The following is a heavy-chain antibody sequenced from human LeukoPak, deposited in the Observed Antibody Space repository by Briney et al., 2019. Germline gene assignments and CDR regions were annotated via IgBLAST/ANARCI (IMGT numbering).Heavy chain of an antibody. CDR1: GYTFTSYG. CDR2: ISAYNGNT. V-gene: IGHV1-18*01. Sequence: ASVKVSCKATGYTFTSYGISCLRQAPGQGLEGMGWISAYNGNTNYAQKFQGRVTMTTDTSTSTAYMELRSLRSDDTAMYYCAREFPRYCSGGSCSPFDYWGQRTLVTVSS. D-gene: IGHD2-15*01. CDR3: AREFPRYCSGGSCSPFDY. J-gene: IGHJ4*02.